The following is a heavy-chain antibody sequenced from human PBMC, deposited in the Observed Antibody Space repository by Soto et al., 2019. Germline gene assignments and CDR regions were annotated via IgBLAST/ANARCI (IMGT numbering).Heavy chain of an antibody. CDR1: GYTFTGYY. J-gene: IGHJ3*02. D-gene: IGHD3-22*01. CDR3: ARVIFYDSSGDGAFDI. V-gene: IGHV1-2*04. CDR2: INPNSGGT. Sequence: QVQLVQSGAEVKKPGASVKVSCKASGYTFTGYYMHWVRQAPGQGLEWMGWINPNSGGTNYAQKFQGWVTMTRDTSISTAYMELSRLRSDDTAVYYCARVIFYDSSGDGAFDIWGQGTMVTVSS.